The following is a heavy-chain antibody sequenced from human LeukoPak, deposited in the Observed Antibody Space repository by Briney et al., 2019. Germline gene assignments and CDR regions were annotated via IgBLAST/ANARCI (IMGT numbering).Heavy chain of an antibody. CDR1: GNTFTGYY. V-gene: IGHV1-2*02. CDR2: INPNSGGT. CDR3: ARDLGTQSIAAAGSTDY. J-gene: IGHJ4*02. D-gene: IGHD6-13*01. Sequence: ASVKVSCKASGNTFTGYYMHWVRQAPGQGLEWMGWINPNSGGTNYAQKFQGRVTMTRDTSISTAYMELSRLRSDDTAVYYCARDLGTQSIAAAGSTDYWGQGTLVTVSS.